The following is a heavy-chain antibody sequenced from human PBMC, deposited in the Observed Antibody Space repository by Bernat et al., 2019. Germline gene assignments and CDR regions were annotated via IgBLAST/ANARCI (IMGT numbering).Heavy chain of an antibody. J-gene: IGHJ6*02. CDR3: AKSVYSGDKYGMDV. D-gene: IGHD6-19*01. CDR2: IRYDGSKK. Sequence: QVHLVESGGGVVQPGGSLRLSCAASGFTFSSFGMHWVRQAPGKGLEWVALIRYDGSKKYYADSVKGQVTISRDNSKNMLYLQMNGLRAEDTAVYYCAKSVYSGDKYGMDVWGQGTTVTVSS. V-gene: IGHV3-30*02. CDR1: GFTFSSFG.